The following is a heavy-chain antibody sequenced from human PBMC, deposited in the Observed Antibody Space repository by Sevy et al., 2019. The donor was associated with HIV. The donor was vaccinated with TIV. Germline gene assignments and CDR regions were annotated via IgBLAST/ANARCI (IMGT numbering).Heavy chain of an antibody. D-gene: IGHD6-13*01. CDR3: ARERGRQLVLGSGWFDP. J-gene: IGHJ5*02. CDR1: GGTFSSYA. CDR2: IIPIFGTA. Sequence: ASVKVSCKASGGTFSSYAISWVRQAPGQGLEWMGGIIPIFGTANYAQKFQGRVTITADESTSTAYMELSSLRSEDTAVYYCARERGRQLVLGSGWFDPWGQGTLVTVSS. V-gene: IGHV1-69*13.